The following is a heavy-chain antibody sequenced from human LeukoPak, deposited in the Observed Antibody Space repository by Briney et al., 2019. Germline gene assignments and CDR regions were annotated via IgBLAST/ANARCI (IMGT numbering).Heavy chain of an antibody. D-gene: IGHD3-22*01. CDR2: IIPIFGTA. V-gene: IGHV1-69*06. J-gene: IGHJ4*02. CDR3: ASSKLINYYDSSGYLYYFDY. Sequence: SVKVSCKASGGTFSSYAISWVRQAPGQGLEWMGGIIPIFGTANYAQKFQGRVTITADKSTSTAYMELSSLRSEDTAVYYCASSKLINYYDSSGYLYYFDYWGQGTLVTVSS. CDR1: GGTFSSYA.